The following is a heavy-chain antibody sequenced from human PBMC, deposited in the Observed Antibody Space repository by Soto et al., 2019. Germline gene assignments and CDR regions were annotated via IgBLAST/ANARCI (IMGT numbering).Heavy chain of an antibody. CDR2: ISYDGSNK. CDR1: GFTFSSYA. J-gene: IGHJ3*02. V-gene: IGHV3-30-3*01. CDR3: ARDRPPLDAFDI. Sequence: GGSLRLCCAASGFTFSSYAMHWVRQAPGKGLEWVAVISYDGSNKYYADSVKGRFTISRDNSKNTLYLQMNSLRAEDTAVYYCARDRPPLDAFDIWGQGTMVTVSS.